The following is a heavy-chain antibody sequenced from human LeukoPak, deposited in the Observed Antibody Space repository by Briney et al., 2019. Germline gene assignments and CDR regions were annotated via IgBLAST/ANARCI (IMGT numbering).Heavy chain of an antibody. CDR3: ASGLGVLWFGDPPPGSYGMDV. D-gene: IGHD3-10*01. J-gene: IGHJ6*02. CDR2: IIPILGIA. Sequence: SVKVSCKASGYTFTSYGISWVRQAPGQGLEWMGRIIPILGIANYAQKFQGRVTITADKSTSTAYTELSSLRSEDTAVYYCASGLGVLWFGDPPPGSYGMDVWGQGTTVTVSS. CDR1: GYTFTSYG. V-gene: IGHV1-69*04.